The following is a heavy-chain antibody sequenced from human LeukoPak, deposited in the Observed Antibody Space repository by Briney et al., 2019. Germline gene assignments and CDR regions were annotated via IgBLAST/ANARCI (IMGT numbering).Heavy chain of an antibody. V-gene: IGHV3-30*14. Sequence: PGGSLRLSCAASGFTFSSYAIHWVRLAPGKGLEWVAFISYDGSNKYYADSVKGRFTISRDNSKNTLYLQMNSLRAEDTAVYYCARVWPKWGLDYWGQGTLVTVSS. J-gene: IGHJ4*02. CDR1: GFTFSSYA. CDR2: ISYDGSNK. D-gene: IGHD7-27*01. CDR3: ARVWPKWGLDY.